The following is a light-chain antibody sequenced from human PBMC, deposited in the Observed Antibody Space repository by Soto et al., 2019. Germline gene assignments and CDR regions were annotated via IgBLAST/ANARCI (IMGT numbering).Light chain of an antibody. CDR2: AAS. J-gene: IGKJ2*01. CDR1: QSVSNSS. CDR3: QVYGNSPMYT. V-gene: IGKV3-20*01. Sequence: EIVLTQSPGTLSLSPGERATFSCRASQSVSNSSLAWYHQKPGQAPRLLLFAASRRATGIPDTFSGSGSGTDFTLTISRLEPEDFAVYHCQVYGNSPMYTFGQGTRLEIK.